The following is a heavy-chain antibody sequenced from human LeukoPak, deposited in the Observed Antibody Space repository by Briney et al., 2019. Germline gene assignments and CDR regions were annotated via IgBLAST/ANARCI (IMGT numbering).Heavy chain of an antibody. CDR2: INHSGST. J-gene: IGHJ4*02. CDR3: ARVSSMTTPDY. V-gene: IGHV4-34*01. Sequence: SETLSLTCAVYGGSFSGYYWSWIRQPPGKGLEWIGEINHSGSTNYNLSLKSRVTISVDTSKNQFSLKLSSVTAADTAVYYCARVSSMTTPDYWGQGTLVTVSS. D-gene: IGHD2/OR15-2a*01. CDR1: GGSFSGYY.